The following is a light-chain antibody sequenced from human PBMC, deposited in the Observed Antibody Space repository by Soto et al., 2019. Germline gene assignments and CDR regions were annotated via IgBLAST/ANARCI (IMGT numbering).Light chain of an antibody. V-gene: IGKV2-30*02. Sequence: LMTRPQLSLPVTLGQRASISCRSSQSLVHSDGRTYLSWFQQRPGQSPRRLIYKVSNRDSGVPDRFSGGGSGTDFTLRISRVEAEDIGVYYCLVGILGVTFGQRTRLEI. CDR3: LVGILGVT. J-gene: IGKJ5*01. CDR2: KVS. CDR1: QSLVHSDGRTY.